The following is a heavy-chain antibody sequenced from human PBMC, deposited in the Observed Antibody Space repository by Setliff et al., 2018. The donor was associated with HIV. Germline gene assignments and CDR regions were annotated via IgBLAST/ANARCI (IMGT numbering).Heavy chain of an antibody. J-gene: IGHJ5*02. CDR3: ARGAYCGGASCSLTRFDP. D-gene: IGHD2-15*01. CDR1: GGSFSGFY. Sequence: SATLSLTCAVYGGSFSGFYWTWIRQPPGTGLEWIGEIKHGGSANYNPSLKSRVTISVDGSTNQFSLKLGSVTAADAAVYYCARGAYCGGASCSLTRFDPWGQGTLVTVSS. CDR2: IKHGGSA. V-gene: IGHV4-34*01.